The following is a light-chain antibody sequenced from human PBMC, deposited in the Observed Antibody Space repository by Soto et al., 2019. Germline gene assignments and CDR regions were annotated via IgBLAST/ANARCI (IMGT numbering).Light chain of an antibody. J-gene: IGLJ1*01. V-gene: IGLV1-40*01. CDR3: QSYDSSLSGSEV. Sequence: QSVLTQPPSVSGAPGQRVTISCTGSSSNIGAGNDVHWYQHLPGTAPKLLIYGNGNRPSGVPDRFSGSKSGTSASLAITGLQAEDEADDYCQSYDSSLSGSEVVGTGTKLTVL. CDR1: SSNIGAGND. CDR2: GNG.